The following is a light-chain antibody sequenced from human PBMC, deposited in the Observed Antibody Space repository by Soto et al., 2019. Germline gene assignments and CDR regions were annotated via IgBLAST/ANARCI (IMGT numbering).Light chain of an antibody. V-gene: IGKV3-20*01. Sequence: EIVLTQSPGTQSLSPAERATLSCRASQSVSNNYLAWYQQKPGQAPRLLIYGASNRATGIPDRFSGSGSGTDFTLTISRLEPEDFAVYYCQQHGSSPITFGQGTRLEI. J-gene: IGKJ5*01. CDR1: QSVSNNY. CDR3: QQHGSSPIT. CDR2: GAS.